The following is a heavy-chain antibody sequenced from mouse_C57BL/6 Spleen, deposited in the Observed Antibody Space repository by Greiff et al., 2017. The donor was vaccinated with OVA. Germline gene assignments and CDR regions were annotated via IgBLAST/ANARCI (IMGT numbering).Heavy chain of an antibody. CDR1: GFTFSSYA. J-gene: IGHJ3*01. CDR3: ARGAEFAY. Sequence: EVHLVESGGGLVKPGGSLKLSCAASGFTFSSYAMSWVRQTPEKRLEWVATISDGGSYTYYPDNVKGRFTISRDNAKNNLYLQMSHLKSEDTAMYYCARGAEFAYWGQGTLVTVSA. CDR2: ISDGGSYT. V-gene: IGHV5-4*01.